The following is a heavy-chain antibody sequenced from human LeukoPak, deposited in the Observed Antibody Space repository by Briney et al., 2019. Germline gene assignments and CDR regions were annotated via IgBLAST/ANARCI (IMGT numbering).Heavy chain of an antibody. J-gene: IGHJ5*02. CDR3: ARDNSVSDEARWLDP. CDR2: ISPRGDSA. V-gene: IGHV1-46*01. Sequence: GASVKVSFKAFVFTFTNYWMHWVRQAPGQGLEWMGVISPRGDSASYAQKFQGRLIMTRDTSTTTLYMDLSSLRSDDTAVYYCARDNSVSDEARWLDPWGQGTLVTVSS. CDR1: VFTFTNYW. D-gene: IGHD2/OR15-2a*01.